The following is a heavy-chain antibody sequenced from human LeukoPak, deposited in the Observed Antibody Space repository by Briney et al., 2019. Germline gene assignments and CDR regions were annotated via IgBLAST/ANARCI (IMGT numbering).Heavy chain of an antibody. D-gene: IGHD3-22*01. CDR3: VRDGASRHYYDSSGYYWFDY. J-gene: IGHJ4*02. Sequence: GGSLRLSCAASGFTFSSYAMHWVRQAPGKGLEYVSAISSNGGSTYYANSVKGRFTISRDNSKNTLYLQMGSLRAEDMAVYYCVRDGASRHYYDSSGYYWFDYWGQGTLVTVSS. V-gene: IGHV3-64*01. CDR2: ISSNGGST. CDR1: GFTFSSYA.